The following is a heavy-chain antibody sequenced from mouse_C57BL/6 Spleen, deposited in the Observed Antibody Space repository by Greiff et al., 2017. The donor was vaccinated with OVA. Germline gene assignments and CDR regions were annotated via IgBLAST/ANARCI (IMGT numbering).Heavy chain of an antibody. CDR2: ISYDGSN. CDR3: ARDEDYYGSSEPIAY. J-gene: IGHJ3*01. Sequence: EVKVEESGPGLVKPSQSLSLTCSVTGYSITSGYYWNWIRQFPGNKLEWMGYISYDGSNNYNPSLKNRISITRDTSKNQFFLKLNSVTTEDTATYYCARDEDYYGSSEPIAYWGQGTLVTVSA. D-gene: IGHD1-1*01. V-gene: IGHV3-6*01. CDR1: GYSITSGYY.